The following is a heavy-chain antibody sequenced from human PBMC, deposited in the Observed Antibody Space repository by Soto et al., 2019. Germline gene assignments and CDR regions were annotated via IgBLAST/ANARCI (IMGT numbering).Heavy chain of an antibody. CDR3: ARGGGSPDY. V-gene: IGHV4-59*08. CDR1: GGSISSDY. Sequence: QVQLQESGPGLVKPSETLSLTCTVSGGSISSDYWSWIRQPPGKGLEWIGYIYYSGSTNYNPSLKSRVTILVDTSKNQFSLKLSSVTAADTGVYYCARGGGSPDYWGQGTLVTVSS. D-gene: IGHD1-26*01. CDR2: IYYSGST. J-gene: IGHJ4*02.